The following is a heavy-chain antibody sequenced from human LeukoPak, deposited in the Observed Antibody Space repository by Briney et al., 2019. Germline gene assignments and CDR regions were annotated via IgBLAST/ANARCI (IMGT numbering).Heavy chain of an antibody. D-gene: IGHD6-19*01. CDR1: GFTFSSYA. V-gene: IGHV3-23*01. Sequence: GGSPRLSCAASGFTFSSYAMNWVRQAPGRGLEWVSAISGSGGSTYYADSVKGQFTISRDNSKNTLYLQMNSLRAEDTAVYYCAKVGVAGPYYYGMDAWGQGTTVTVSS. J-gene: IGHJ6*02. CDR3: AKVGVAGPYYYGMDA. CDR2: ISGSGGST.